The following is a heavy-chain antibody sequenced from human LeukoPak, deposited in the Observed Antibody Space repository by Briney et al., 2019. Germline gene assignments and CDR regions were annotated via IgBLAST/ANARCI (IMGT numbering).Heavy chain of an antibody. CDR3: ARDPTYGDYSFDY. CDR1: GFTFSSYG. D-gene: IGHD4-17*01. J-gene: IGHJ4*02. CDR2: IWYDGSNK. Sequence: GRSLRLSCAASGFTFSSYGMHWVRQAPGKGLEWVAVIWYDGSNKYYADSVKGRFTTSRDNSKNTLYLQMNSLRAEDTAVYYCARDPTYGDYSFDYWGQGTLVTVSS. V-gene: IGHV3-33*01.